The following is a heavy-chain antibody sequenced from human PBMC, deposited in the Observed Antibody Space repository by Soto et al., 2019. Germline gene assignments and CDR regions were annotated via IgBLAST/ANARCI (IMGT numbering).Heavy chain of an antibody. CDR1: GGSISSYY. Sequence: SETLSLTCTVSGGSISSYYWSWIRQPPGKGLEWIGYIYYSGSTNYNPSLKSRVTISVDTSKNQFSLKLSSVTAEDTAVYYCASNSGSYPDYWGQGTLVTVSS. CDR3: ASNSGSYPDY. D-gene: IGHD1-26*01. CDR2: IYYSGST. V-gene: IGHV4-59*01. J-gene: IGHJ4*02.